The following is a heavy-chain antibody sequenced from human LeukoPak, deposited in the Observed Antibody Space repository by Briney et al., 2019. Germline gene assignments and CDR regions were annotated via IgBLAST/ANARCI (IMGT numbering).Heavy chain of an antibody. V-gene: IGHV3-21*01. J-gene: IGHJ4*02. CDR1: GFPFDSYT. CDR3: ARDPGRSTTGRFDY. Sequence: GGSLRLSCAASGFPFDSYTLNWVRQATGKGLEWVSSISSTSAYIYYADSVRGRFTISRDNAKNSLYLQMNSLRAEDTAVFYCARDPGRSTTGRFDYWGQGTLVTVSS. D-gene: IGHD1-1*01. CDR2: ISSTSAYI.